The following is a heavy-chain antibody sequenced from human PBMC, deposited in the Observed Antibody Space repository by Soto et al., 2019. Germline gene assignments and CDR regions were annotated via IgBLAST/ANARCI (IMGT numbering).Heavy chain of an antibody. CDR3: AREISIFGVVSPLDV. D-gene: IGHD3-3*01. J-gene: IGHJ6*04. CDR2: IIPILGIA. V-gene: IGHV1-69*04. CDR1: GGTFSSYT. Sequence: SVKVSCKASGGTFSSYTISWVRQAPGQGLEWMGRIIPILGIANYAQKFQGRVTITADKSTSTAYMELSSLRSEDTAVYYCAREISIFGVVSPLDVWGKGTTVTVSS.